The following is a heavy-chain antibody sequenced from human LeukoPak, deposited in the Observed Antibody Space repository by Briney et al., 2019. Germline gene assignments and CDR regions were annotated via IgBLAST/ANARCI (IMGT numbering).Heavy chain of an antibody. V-gene: IGHV3-21*01. J-gene: IGHJ6*03. Sequence: GGSLRLSCAASGFTFSSYSMNWVRQAPGKVLEWVSSISSSSSYIYYADSVKGRFTISRDNAKNSLYLQMNSLRAEDTAVYYCARSKGGGYDAQDYMDVWGKGTTVTVSS. CDR2: ISSSSSYI. CDR1: GFTFSSYS. CDR3: ARSKGGGYDAQDYMDV. D-gene: IGHD5-12*01.